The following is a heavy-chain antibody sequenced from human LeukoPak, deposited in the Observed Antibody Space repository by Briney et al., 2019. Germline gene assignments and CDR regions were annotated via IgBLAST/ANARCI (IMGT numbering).Heavy chain of an antibody. CDR2: IIPIFGTA. CDR1: GGTFSSYA. CDR3: ARGVKYSSSPKPGRSYYYYYYMDV. V-gene: IGHV1-69*05. Sequence: ASVKVSCKASGGTFSSYAISWVRQAPGQGLEWMGGIIPIFGTANYAQKFQGRVTITTDESTSTAYMELSSLRSEDTAVYYCARGVKYSSSPKPGRSYYYYYYMDVWGKGTTVTVSS. D-gene: IGHD6-13*01. J-gene: IGHJ6*03.